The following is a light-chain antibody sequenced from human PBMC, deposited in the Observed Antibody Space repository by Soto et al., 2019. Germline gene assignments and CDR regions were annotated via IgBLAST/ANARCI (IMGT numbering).Light chain of an antibody. V-gene: IGKV3-15*01. CDR2: GAS. Sequence: EILMTQSPATLSVSPGERATLSCRASESVSYNLAWYQQKPGQSPRVLMYGASTRATGIPPRFTGSGSGTEFTLNISSLQSEDFAVYYCQQYNTWPLWTFGQGTKVEIK. CDR3: QQYNTWPLWT. CDR1: ESVSYN. J-gene: IGKJ1*01.